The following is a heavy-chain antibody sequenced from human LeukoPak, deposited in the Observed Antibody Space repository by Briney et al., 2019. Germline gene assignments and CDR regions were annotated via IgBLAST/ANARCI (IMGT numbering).Heavy chain of an antibody. CDR2: IYYSGTT. CDR3: VRWQSGSMFHPP. V-gene: IGHV4-39*01. J-gene: IGHJ5*02. D-gene: IGHD3-10*02. CDR1: GGSISSSSHY. Sequence: TTSETLPLTCTVSGGSISSSSHYWGWIRQPPGKGLEWIGSIYYSGTTAYNPPLKSRVTISVDTSKNQFSLKLSSVTAADTAVYYCVRWQSGSMFHPPWGQGTLVTVSS.